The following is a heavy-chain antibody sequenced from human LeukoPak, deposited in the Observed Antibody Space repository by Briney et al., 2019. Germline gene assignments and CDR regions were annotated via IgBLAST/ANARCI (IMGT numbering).Heavy chain of an antibody. D-gene: IGHD2-15*01. CDR2: IYCSGST. Sequence: PSETLSLTCTVSGGSISSYYWSWIRQPLGKGLEWIGYIYCSGSTNYNPSLKSRVTISVDTSKNQFSLKLSSVTAADTAVYYCARRCSGGSCYRAFDYWGQGTLVTVSS. CDR3: ARRCSGGSCYRAFDY. J-gene: IGHJ4*02. V-gene: IGHV4-59*08. CDR1: GGSISSYY.